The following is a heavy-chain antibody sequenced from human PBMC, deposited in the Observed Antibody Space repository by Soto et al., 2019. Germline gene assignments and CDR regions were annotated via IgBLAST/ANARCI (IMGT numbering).Heavy chain of an antibody. CDR3: ASWLQREHAYDV. Sequence: DVQLVESGGGLIQPGGSLRLSCAASGLTVSGKKYIAWVRQAPGKGLEWVSGVYDVDGTYYADSVKGRFTISRDTSKTIVFLEINDLRPDDTAVYYCASWLQREHAYDVWGLGTTVTVSS. V-gene: IGHV3-53*01. CDR1: GLTVSGKKY. J-gene: IGHJ3*01. CDR2: VYDVDGT. D-gene: IGHD1-1*01.